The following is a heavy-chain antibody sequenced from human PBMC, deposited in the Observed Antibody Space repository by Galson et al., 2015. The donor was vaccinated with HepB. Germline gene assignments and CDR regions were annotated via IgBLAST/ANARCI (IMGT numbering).Heavy chain of an antibody. J-gene: IGHJ5*01. Sequence: SLRLSCAASGFTFSNYGMHWVRQAPGKGLEWVAVISYDGRNQYYGDSVKGRFTISRDNSKNTLYLEMNSLRTDDTAVYYCAKDVSRDNWIDSWGQGTLVTVSS. V-gene: IGHV3-30*18. CDR3: AKDVSRDNWIDS. CDR2: ISYDGRNQ. D-gene: IGHD2-8*01. CDR1: GFTFSNYG.